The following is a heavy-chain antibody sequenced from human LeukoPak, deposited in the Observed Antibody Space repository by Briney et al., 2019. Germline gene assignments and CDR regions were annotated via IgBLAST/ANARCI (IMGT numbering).Heavy chain of an antibody. J-gene: IGHJ6*04. D-gene: IGHD3-3*01. Sequence: GGSLRLSCAASGFTFSSYGMHWVRQAPGKGLEGGAVISYDGSNKYYADSVKGRFTISRDNSKNTLYLQMNSLRAEDTAVYYCAKAASGFGYYYGMDVWGKGTTVTVSS. CDR2: ISYDGSNK. V-gene: IGHV3-30*18. CDR3: AKAASGFGYYYGMDV. CDR1: GFTFSSYG.